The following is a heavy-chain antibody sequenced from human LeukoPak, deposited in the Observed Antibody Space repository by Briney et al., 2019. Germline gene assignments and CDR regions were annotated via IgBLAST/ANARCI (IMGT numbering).Heavy chain of an antibody. V-gene: IGHV3-74*01. Sequence: GGSLRLSCAASGFTFSNYWMHWVRQAPGKGLVWVSRINSDGINTSYADSVKGRFTISRDNAKNTLNLQMNSLRAEDTAVYYCARDNSVRDEAWWFNPWGQGTLVTVSS. J-gene: IGHJ5*02. CDR1: GFTFSNYW. CDR3: ARDNSVRDEAWWFNP. CDR2: INSDGINT. D-gene: IGHD5-24*01.